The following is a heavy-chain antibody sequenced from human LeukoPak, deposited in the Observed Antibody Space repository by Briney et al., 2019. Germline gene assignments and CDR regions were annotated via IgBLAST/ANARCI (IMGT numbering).Heavy chain of an antibody. V-gene: IGHV3-23*01. CDR3: AKGSRAMVRGVILYTPFDY. J-gene: IGHJ4*02. CDR2: GGST. D-gene: IGHD3-10*01. Sequence: GGSTYYADSVKGRFTISRDNSKNTLYLQMNSLRAEDTAVYYCAKGSRAMVRGVILYTPFDYWGQGTLVTVSS.